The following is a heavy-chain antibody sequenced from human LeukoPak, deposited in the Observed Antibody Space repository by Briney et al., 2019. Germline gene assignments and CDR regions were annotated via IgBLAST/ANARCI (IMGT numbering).Heavy chain of an antibody. CDR3: ARVLSIVVVPGATFWFDP. D-gene: IGHD2-2*01. J-gene: IGHJ5*02. V-gene: IGHV4-34*01. Sequence: PSETLSLTCAVYGGSFSGYYWSWIRQPPGKGLEWIGDVNHSGSTNYNLSLKSRVTISVDTSKNQFSLKLSSVTAADTTVYHCARVLSIVVVPGATFWFDPWGQGTLVTVSS. CDR1: GGSFSGYY. CDR2: VNHSGST.